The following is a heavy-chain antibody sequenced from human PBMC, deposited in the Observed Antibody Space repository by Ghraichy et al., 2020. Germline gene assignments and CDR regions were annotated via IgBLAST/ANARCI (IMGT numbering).Heavy chain of an antibody. D-gene: IGHD6-13*01. V-gene: IGHV4-31*03. Sequence: SETLSLTCTVSGGSISSGGYWNWIRPHPGKGLECIEYIYYSGSTYYNPSLKSRVIISVDTSKNQFSLKLSSVTAADAALYYCARDQLGNVEYFDYWVQGTLVTVSS. J-gene: IGHJ4*02. CDR1: GGSISSGGY. CDR2: IYYSGST. CDR3: ARDQLGNVEYFDY.